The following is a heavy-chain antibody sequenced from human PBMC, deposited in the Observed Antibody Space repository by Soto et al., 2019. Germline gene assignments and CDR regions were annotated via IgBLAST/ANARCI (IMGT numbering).Heavy chain of an antibody. V-gene: IGHV1-69*12. D-gene: IGHD2-21*02. CDR3: ARGHEVGGNSDAYDI. CDR2: IIPFFGTS. CDR1: GGNFRSES. Sequence: QVQLVQSGAEVRKPGSSVKVSCKASGGNFRSESINWVRQAPGQGLEWMGGIIPFFGTSDYAQKFQGRLSITADESTTTAYTELSSLRSQDTAVYYCARGHEVGGNSDAYDIWGQGTMVTVSS. J-gene: IGHJ3*02.